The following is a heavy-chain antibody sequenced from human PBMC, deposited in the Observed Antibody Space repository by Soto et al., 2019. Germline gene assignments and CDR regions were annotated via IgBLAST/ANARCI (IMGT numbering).Heavy chain of an antibody. CDR1: DGSISRSTFY. CDR3: ARHLYSGESSGYYGY. J-gene: IGHJ4*02. Sequence: QLQLQESGPGLVKPSETLSLTCTVSDGSISRSTFYWGWIRQPPGKGLEWIGSVHYTGSTYYNPSLKSRVTMSVDSPKNHLALKVSSVTATDTAVYYCARHLYSGESSGYYGYWGQGALVTVSS. V-gene: IGHV4-39*01. CDR2: VHYTGST. D-gene: IGHD3-22*01.